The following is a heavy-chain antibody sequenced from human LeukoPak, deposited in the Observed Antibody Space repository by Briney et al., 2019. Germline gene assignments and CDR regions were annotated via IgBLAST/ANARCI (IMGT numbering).Heavy chain of an antibody. J-gene: IGHJ4*02. V-gene: IGHV4-59*01. Sequence: SETLSLTCTVSGGSISSYYWSWIRQPPGKGLKWIGYIYYSGSTNYNPSLKSRVTISIDTSKNHFSLKLSSVTAADTAVYYCARGGSSGWLDYWGQGTLVTVSS. CDR3: ARGGSSGWLDY. CDR2: IYYSGST. D-gene: IGHD6-19*01. CDR1: GGSISSYY.